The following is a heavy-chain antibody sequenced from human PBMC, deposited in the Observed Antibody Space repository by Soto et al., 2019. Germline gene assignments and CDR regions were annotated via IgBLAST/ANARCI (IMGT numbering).Heavy chain of an antibody. CDR2: ISYDGSNK. V-gene: IGHV3-30*18. CDR1: GFTFSRYG. CDR3: AKDLPRPGITIFGVAHY. Sequence: GGSLRLSCAASGFTFSRYGMHWVRQAPGKGLEWVAVISYDGSNKYYEDSVKGRFTISRDNSKNTLYLQMDSLRADDTAVYYCAKDLPRPGITIFGVAHYWGQGTLVTVSS. D-gene: IGHD3-3*01. J-gene: IGHJ4*02.